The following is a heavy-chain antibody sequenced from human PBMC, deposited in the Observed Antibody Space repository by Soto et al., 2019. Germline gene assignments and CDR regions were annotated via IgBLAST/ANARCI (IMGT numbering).Heavy chain of an antibody. V-gene: IGHV4-59*01. CDR3: ARVPYSGYVFDY. CDR2: IYYSGST. Sequence: SETLSLTCTVSGASISSYYWSWIRQPPGKGLEWIGYIYYSGSTNYNPSLKSRVTISVDTSKNQFSLKLSSVTAADTAVYYCARVPYSGYVFDYWGQGTLVTVSS. D-gene: IGHD5-12*01. J-gene: IGHJ4*02. CDR1: GASISSYY.